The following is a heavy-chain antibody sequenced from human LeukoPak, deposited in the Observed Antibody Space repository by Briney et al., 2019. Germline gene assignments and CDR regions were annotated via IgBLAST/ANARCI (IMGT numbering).Heavy chain of an antibody. CDR3: ARRAIFGVVIISYNWFDS. Sequence: SETLSLTCAVYGGSFSGYYWSWIRQPPGKGLEWIGEINHSGSTNYNPSLKSRVTISVDTSKNQFSLKLSSVTAADTAVYYCARRAIFGVVIISYNWFDSWGQGTLVTVSS. D-gene: IGHD3-3*01. J-gene: IGHJ5*01. CDR2: INHSGST. CDR1: GGSFSGYY. V-gene: IGHV4-34*01.